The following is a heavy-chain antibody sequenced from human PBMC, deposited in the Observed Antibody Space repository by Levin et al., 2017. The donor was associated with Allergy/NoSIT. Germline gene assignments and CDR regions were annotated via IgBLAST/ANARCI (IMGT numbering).Heavy chain of an antibody. V-gene: IGHV3-74*01. CDR2: INSDGITT. CDR3: ARTYCGGDCYGYFQQ. Sequence: GGSLRLSCAASGFSFSSYWMFWVRQAPGKGLVWVSRINSDGITTRYADSVKGRFTISRDNAKNTLYLQMNSLRVEDTAVYYCARTYCGGDCYGYFQQWGQGTLVTVSS. J-gene: IGHJ1*01. D-gene: IGHD2-21*02. CDR1: GFSFSSYW.